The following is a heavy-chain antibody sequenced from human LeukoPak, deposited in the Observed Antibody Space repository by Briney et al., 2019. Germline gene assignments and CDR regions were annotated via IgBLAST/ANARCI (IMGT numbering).Heavy chain of an antibody. CDR2: SYHGGTT. Sequence: MASQTLSLTCAVSGGSISSGGYSWSWIRQPPGKGLEWIAYSYHGGTTFYNPSLKSRVTMPVDRSRNQFSLKLESVTAADTAVYYCVLYETGSRSLRDFRGQGTLVTVSS. V-gene: IGHV4-30-2*01. CDR1: GGSISSGGYS. D-gene: IGHD1-1*01. CDR3: VLYETGSRSLRDF. J-gene: IGHJ4*02.